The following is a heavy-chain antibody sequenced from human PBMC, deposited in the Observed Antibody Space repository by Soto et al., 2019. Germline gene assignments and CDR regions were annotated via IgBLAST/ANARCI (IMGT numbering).Heavy chain of an antibody. V-gene: IGHV1-69*19. CDR2: ISPMFGAA. CDR3: AREVQVHTPAFVY. J-gene: IGHJ4*02. D-gene: IGHD3-10*01. Sequence: QVQLVQSGAELKQPGSSVQVSCQSSGGTFNTYAMTWVRQASGQGPEWMGDISPMFGAANYAPKFQGRVTITADESTGTSYMQLSSLTSEDTALYFCAREVQVHTPAFVYWGQGTLVTVSS. CDR1: GGTFNTYA.